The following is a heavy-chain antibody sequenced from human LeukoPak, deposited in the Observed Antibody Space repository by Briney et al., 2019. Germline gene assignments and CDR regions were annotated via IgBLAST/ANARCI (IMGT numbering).Heavy chain of an antibody. CDR1: GGSISSGSYY. V-gene: IGHV4-61*02. CDR2: IYSSGST. J-gene: IGHJ4*02. Sequence: SETLSLTCTVSGGSISSGSYYWSWIRQPAGKGLEWIGRIYSSGSTNYNPSLKSRVTISLDTSKNQFSLKLSSVTAADTAVYYCARVARAARPNYWGQGTLVTVSS. D-gene: IGHD6-6*01. CDR3: ARVARAARPNY.